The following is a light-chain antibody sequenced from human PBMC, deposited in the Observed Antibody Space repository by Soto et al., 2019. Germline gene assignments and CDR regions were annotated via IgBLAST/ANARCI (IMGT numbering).Light chain of an antibody. Sequence: EIVLTQSPGTLSLSPGERATLSCRASQSVSSSYLAWYQQKPGQAPRLLIYGASSRATGIPDRFSGSGSGTDVTLTISRREPEDFAVYYYQQYGSSPPETFGQGTKVEIK. CDR1: QSVSSSY. J-gene: IGKJ1*01. CDR2: GAS. V-gene: IGKV3-20*01. CDR3: QQYGSSPPET.